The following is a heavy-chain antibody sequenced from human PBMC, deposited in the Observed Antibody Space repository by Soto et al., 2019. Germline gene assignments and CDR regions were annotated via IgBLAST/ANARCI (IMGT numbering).Heavy chain of an antibody. Sequence: GGSLRLSCAASGFTFSDYAMTWVRQAPGKGLEWVSTLSGSSISTYDADFVKGRFTISRDNSKNMLYLQMNSLRAEDTAIYYCAKEMVGALYYGMDVWGQGTTVTVSS. CDR3: AKEMVGALYYGMDV. V-gene: IGHV3-23*01. J-gene: IGHJ6*02. CDR2: LSGSSIST. D-gene: IGHD2-15*01. CDR1: GFTFSDYA.